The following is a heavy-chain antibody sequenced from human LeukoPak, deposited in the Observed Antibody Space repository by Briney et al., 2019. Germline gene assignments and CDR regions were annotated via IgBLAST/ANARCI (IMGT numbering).Heavy chain of an antibody. J-gene: IGHJ4*02. CDR2: MDVSSGVT. Sequence: ASVKLSCKASGYTFTDYFIDWVRQAPAQGPEWMGRMDVSSGVTMYAQTLPDRVTITRATSFSKTTMELSRRTSYAPAVSYCVIDLCSTSNCEFDYWRQGTLVTVPS. CDR3: VIDLCSTSNCEFDY. CDR1: GYTFTDYF. V-gene: IGHV1-2*06. D-gene: IGHD7-27*01.